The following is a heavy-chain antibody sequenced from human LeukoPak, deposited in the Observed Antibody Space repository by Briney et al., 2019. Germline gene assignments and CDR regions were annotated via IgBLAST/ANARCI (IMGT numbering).Heavy chain of an antibody. CDR2: ISGSGGST. J-gene: IGHJ4*02. V-gene: IGHV3-23*01. CDR3: AKGQLWFGEFSYFDY. Sequence: GSLRFSCEASGFAFSSDDIDWVRQAPGKGLEWVSVISGSGGSTDYADSVKGRFSISRDNSKNTLYLQMNGLRAEDTAVYYWAKGQLWFGEFSYFDYWGQGTLVSVSS. CDR1: GFAFSSDD. D-gene: IGHD3-10*01.